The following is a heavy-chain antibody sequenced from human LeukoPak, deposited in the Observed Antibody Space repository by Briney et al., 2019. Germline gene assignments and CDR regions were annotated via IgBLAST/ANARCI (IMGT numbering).Heavy chain of an antibody. CDR1: GDSISAYY. CDR3: ARGRQNGDYFDH. V-gene: IGHV4-4*07. CDR2: VFASGGA. D-gene: IGHD4-17*01. J-gene: IGHJ4*02. Sequence: SETLSLTCTVSGDSISAYYWSWIRQAAGKGLDYIWPVFASGGAKYSPSQENRVPMSVDAATNQFSLRLRSVTAADTARYCCARGRQNGDYFDHWGQGILVTVSS.